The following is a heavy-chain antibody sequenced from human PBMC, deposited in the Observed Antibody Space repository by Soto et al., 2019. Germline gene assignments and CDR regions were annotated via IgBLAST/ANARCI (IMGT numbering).Heavy chain of an antibody. V-gene: IGHV3-7*03. J-gene: IGHJ4*02. CDR2: IRKDGSEK. Sequence: EVQLVESGGGLVQPGGSVRLSCAASGFSISSYWMNWVRQAPGKGLEWVAIIRKDGSEKYYVDSVKGRFTISRDNAKNSLYLQMNSPRDDDTAVYYCAGGSGWLSDYWGRGTLVTVSS. CDR3: AGGSGWLSDY. D-gene: IGHD6-19*01. CDR1: GFSISSYW.